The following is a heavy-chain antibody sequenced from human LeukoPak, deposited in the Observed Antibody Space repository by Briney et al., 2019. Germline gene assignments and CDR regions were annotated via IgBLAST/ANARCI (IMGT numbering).Heavy chain of an antibody. CDR2: IWYDGSKK. CDR3: AKSILDGSGYYAPLFDS. Sequence: PGGSLRLSCAASGFIFSSYGMHWVRQAPGKGLEWVAVIWYDGSKKYYADSVKGRFTISRDNSKNTLYLQMNTLRAEDTAVYYCAKSILDGSGYYAPLFDSWGQGTLVAVSS. CDR1: GFIFSSYG. D-gene: IGHD3-22*01. J-gene: IGHJ4*02. V-gene: IGHV3-33*06.